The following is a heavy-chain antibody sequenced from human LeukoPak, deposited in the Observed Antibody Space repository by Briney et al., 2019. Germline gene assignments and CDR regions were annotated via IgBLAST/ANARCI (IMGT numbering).Heavy chain of an antibody. CDR1: GFTFSSYS. CDR3: ARDGWAYYDFWSGYYNAFDI. Sequence: GGSLRLSCAASGFTFSSYSMNWVRQAPGKGLEWVSYISSSSSTIYYADSVKGRFTISRDNAKKSLYLQMNSLRAEDTAVYYCARDGWAYYDFWSGYYNAFDIWGQGTMVTVSS. V-gene: IGHV3-48*04. D-gene: IGHD3-3*01. J-gene: IGHJ3*02. CDR2: ISSSSSTI.